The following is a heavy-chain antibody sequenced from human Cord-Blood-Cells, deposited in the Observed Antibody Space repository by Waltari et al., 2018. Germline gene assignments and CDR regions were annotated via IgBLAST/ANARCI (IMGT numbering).Heavy chain of an antibody. Sequence: QVQLQQWGAGLLKPSETLSLTCAVYGGSFSGYYWSWIRQPPGKGLEWIGEINHSGSTNYNPSLKSRVTISVDTSKNQFSLKLSSVTAADTAVYYCVRYEGAFRYFDLWGRGTLVTVSS. CDR3: VRYEGAFRYFDL. J-gene: IGHJ2*01. D-gene: IGHD3-16*01. CDR1: GGSFSGYY. CDR2: INHSGST. V-gene: IGHV4-34*01.